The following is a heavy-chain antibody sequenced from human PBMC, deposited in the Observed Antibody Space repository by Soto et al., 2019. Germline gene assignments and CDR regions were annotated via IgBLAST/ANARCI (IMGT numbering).Heavy chain of an antibody. D-gene: IGHD2-15*01. CDR2: IIPILGIA. CDR1: GGTFSSYT. V-gene: IGHV1-69*02. CDR3: ARVGCSGGSCYQGVDY. Sequence: ASVKVSCKASGGTFSSYTISWVRQAPGQGLEWMGRIIPILGIANYAQKFQGRVTITADKSTSTAYMELSSLRSEDTAVYYCARVGCSGGSCYQGVDYWGQGTLVTVSS. J-gene: IGHJ4*02.